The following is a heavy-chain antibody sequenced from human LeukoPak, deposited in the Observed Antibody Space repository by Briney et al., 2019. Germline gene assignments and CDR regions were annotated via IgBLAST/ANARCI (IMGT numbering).Heavy chain of an antibody. CDR1: GGSISSSSYC. V-gene: IGHV4-39*01. Sequence: PSETLSLTCTVSGGSISSSSYCWGWIRQPPGKGLEWIGSIYYSGSTYYNPSLKSRVTISVDTSKNQFSLKLSSVTAADTAVYYCARHMGRIAVSDNFDYWGQGTLVTVSS. J-gene: IGHJ4*02. CDR3: ARHMGRIAVSDNFDY. D-gene: IGHD6-19*01. CDR2: IYYSGST.